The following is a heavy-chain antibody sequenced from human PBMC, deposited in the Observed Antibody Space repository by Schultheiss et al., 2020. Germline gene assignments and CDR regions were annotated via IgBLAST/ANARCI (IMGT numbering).Heavy chain of an antibody. CDR1: GGSISSGGYY. D-gene: IGHD3-10*01. CDR2: IDWDDDK. CDR3: EHSAANYYGSGSYPY. V-gene: IGHV2-70*12. J-gene: IGHJ4*02. Sequence: QTLSLTCTVSGGSISSGGYYWSWIRQHPGKALEWLARIDWDDDKYYSPSLKSRLTITKDTSKNQVVLTMTNMDPVDTATYYCEHSAANYYGSGSYPYWGQGTLVTVSS.